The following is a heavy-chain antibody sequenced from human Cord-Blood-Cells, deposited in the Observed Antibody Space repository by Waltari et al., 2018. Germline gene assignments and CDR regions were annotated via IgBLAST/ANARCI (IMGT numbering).Heavy chain of an antibody. CDR1: GYTFTSYG. CDR3: ARERGTRYCSSTSCYIDY. D-gene: IGHD2-2*02. J-gene: IGHJ4*02. V-gene: IGHV1-18*04. CDR2: SSANNGNT. Sequence: QVQLVQSGAEMKKPGASVKVSCKASGYTFTSYGISWVRQAPGQGLEWMGWSSANNGNTNYAQKLQGRVTMTTDTSTSTAYMELRSLRSDDTAVYYCARERGTRYCSSTSCYIDYWGQGTLVTVSS.